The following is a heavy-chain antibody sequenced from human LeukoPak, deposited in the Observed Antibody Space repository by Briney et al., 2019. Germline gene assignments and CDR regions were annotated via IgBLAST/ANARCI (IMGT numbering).Heavy chain of an antibody. V-gene: IGHV1-69*05. J-gene: IGHJ6*03. CDR1: GYTFSSYA. Sequence: ASVKVSCKASGYTFSSYAISWVRQAPGQGLEWMGGIIPIFGTANYAQKFQGRVTITTDESTSTAYMELSSLRSEDTAVYYCARTRAIAARHYYYYMDVWGKGTTVTVSS. CDR3: ARTRAIAARHYYYYMDV. CDR2: IIPIFGTA. D-gene: IGHD6-6*01.